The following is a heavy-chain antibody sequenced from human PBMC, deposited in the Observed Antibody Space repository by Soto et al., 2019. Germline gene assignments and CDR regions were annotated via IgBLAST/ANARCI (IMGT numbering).Heavy chain of an antibody. CDR3: ARDPAYCSSTSCRNWFDP. CDR1: GGSISSYY. V-gene: IGHV4-59*01. CDR2: IYYSGST. D-gene: IGHD2-2*01. Sequence: TSETLSLTCTVSGGSISSYYWSWVRQPPGKGLEWIGYIYYSGSTNYNPSLKSRVTISVDTPKNQFSLKLSSVTAADTAVYYCARDPAYCSSTSCRNWFDPWGQGTLVTVSS. J-gene: IGHJ5*02.